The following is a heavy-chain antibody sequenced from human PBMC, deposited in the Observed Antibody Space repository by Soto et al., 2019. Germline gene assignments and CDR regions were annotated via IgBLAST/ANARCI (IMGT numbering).Heavy chain of an antibody. CDR2: IYYSGST. V-gene: IGHV4-39*01. D-gene: IGHD2-15*01. CDR3: ARRAVAATHYFDY. Sequence: SETLSLTCPVSGGSISSSSYYWGWIRQPPGKGLEWIGSIYYSGSTYYNPSLKSRVTISVDTSKNQFSLKLSSVTAADTAVYYCARRAVAATHYFDYWGQGTLVTVSS. CDR1: GGSISSSSYY. J-gene: IGHJ4*02.